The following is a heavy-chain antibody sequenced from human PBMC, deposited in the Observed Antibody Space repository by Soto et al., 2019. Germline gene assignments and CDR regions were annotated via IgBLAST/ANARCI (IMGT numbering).Heavy chain of an antibody. V-gene: IGHV4-59*08. J-gene: IGHJ4*02. CDR2: IYNSEST. CDR3: EGSPYADYVTFDH. Sequence: PSETLSLTWTVAVGSLSGYYWSWVRQPPGKGLAWIGYIYNSESTNYTPALKSRVTISVDTSKNQSFLKLSSVTDADTAVYYCEGSPYADYVTFDHWGQGTLVTVSS. D-gene: IGHD4-17*01. CDR1: VGSLSGYY.